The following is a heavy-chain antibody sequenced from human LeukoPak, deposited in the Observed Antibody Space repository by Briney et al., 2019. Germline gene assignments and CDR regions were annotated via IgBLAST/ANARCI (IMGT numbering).Heavy chain of an antibody. CDR1: GFTFSSYW. J-gene: IGHJ4*02. V-gene: IGHV3-7*01. CDR3: ARGTGAKRYYFDL. CDR2: IKQDGSEK. Sequence: PGGSLRLSCAASGFTFSSYWMSWVRQAPGKGLEWVANIKQDGSEKYYVDSVKGRFTISRDNAKNSLYLQMNSLRAEDTAVYYCARGTGAKRYYFDLWGQGILVTVSS.